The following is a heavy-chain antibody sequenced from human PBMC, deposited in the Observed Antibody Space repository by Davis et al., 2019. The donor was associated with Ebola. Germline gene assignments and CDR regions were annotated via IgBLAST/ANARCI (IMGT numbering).Heavy chain of an antibody. V-gene: IGHV3-73*01. CDR2: IRSNANNYAT. CDR1: GFTFSASA. D-gene: IGHD3-22*01. J-gene: IGHJ4*02. Sequence: GESLKISCAASGFTFSASAVNWVRQASGKGLEWVGRIRSNANNYATTYGASVKGRFTISRDDSKNTAYLQMNSLKTDDTAVYYCLRQGYYYNSSGPSYMDYWGQGTLVTVSS. CDR3: LRQGYYYNSSGPSYMDY.